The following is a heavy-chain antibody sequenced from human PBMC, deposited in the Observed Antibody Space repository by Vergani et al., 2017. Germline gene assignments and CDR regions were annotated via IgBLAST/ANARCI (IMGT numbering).Heavy chain of an antibody. Sequence: QVQLVESGGGVVQPGRSLRLSCAASGFTFSSYGMHWVRQAPGKGLEWVAVIWYGGSNKYYADSVKGRFTISRDNSKNTLYLQMNSLRAEDTAVYYCARDWSPAAAGTEQHWGQGTLVTVSS. J-gene: IGHJ1*01. V-gene: IGHV3-33*08. D-gene: IGHD6-13*01. CDR2: IWYGGSNK. CDR1: GFTFSSYG. CDR3: ARDWSPAAAGTEQH.